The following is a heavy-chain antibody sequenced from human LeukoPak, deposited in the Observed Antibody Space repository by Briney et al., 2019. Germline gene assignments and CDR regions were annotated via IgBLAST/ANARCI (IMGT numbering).Heavy chain of an antibody. J-gene: IGHJ6*03. D-gene: IGHD3-9*01. CDR2: ITSSSSYI. CDR3: AKDGGEYYDILTGYYPRLYYMDV. Sequence: GGSLRLSCAASGFTFSSYSMNWVRQAPGKGPEWVSSITSSSSYIYFADSVKGRFTISRDNAKNSMYLQMNSLRAEDTAVYYCAKDGGEYYDILTGYYPRLYYMDVWGKGTTVTISS. V-gene: IGHV3-21*04. CDR1: GFTFSSYS.